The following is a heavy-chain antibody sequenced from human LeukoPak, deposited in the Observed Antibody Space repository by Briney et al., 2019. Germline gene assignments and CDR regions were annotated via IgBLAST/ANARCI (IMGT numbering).Heavy chain of an antibody. J-gene: IGHJ4*02. D-gene: IGHD3-9*01. CDR1: GGSISSGSYY. V-gene: IGHV4-39*01. Sequence: SHTLSLTCAVSGGSISSGSYYWGWIRQPPGKGPEWFGTIYYTGSTYYNPSLKGRVTISVDTSKNQFSLTLSSVTDADTAVYYCASAYYDLLTGFEPPKKWGQGTLVTVSS. CDR3: ASAYYDLLTGFEPPKK. CDR2: IYYTGST.